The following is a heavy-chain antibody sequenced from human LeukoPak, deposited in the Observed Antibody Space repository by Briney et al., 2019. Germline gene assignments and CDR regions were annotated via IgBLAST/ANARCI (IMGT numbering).Heavy chain of an antibody. Sequence: SETLSLTCDVSGYSISRGYYWGWVRQSPGKGLEWIANIHHSGRTYYNPSLKSRVTISVDMSENQISLKLTSVIAADTAVYHCTRETIRFCSDTDCLQGEFWGQGSLVTVSS. CDR1: GYSISRGYY. CDR3: TRETIRFCSDTDCLQGEF. V-gene: IGHV4-38-2*02. D-gene: IGHD2-15*01. J-gene: IGHJ4*02. CDR2: IHHSGRT.